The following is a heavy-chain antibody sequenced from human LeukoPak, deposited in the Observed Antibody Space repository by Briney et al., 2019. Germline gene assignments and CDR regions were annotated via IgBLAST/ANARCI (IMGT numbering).Heavy chain of an antibody. J-gene: IGHJ4*02. Sequence: PSETLSLTCTVSGGSISSGDYYWSWIRQPPGKGLGWIGYIYYSGSTYYHPSLKSRVTISVDTSKNQFSLKLSSVTAADTAVYYCARASMIVVVIDYWGQGTLVTVSS. D-gene: IGHD3-22*01. V-gene: IGHV4-30-4*01. CDR2: IYYSGST. CDR1: GGSISSGDYY. CDR3: ARASMIVVVIDY.